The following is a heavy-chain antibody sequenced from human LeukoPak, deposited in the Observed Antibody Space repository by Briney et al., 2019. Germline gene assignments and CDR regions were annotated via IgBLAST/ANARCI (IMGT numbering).Heavy chain of an antibody. V-gene: IGHV1-3*01. Sequence: GASVKVSCKASGYTFTNYAMHWVRQAPGQRLEWMGWINAGNGNTKYSQKFQDRVTITRDTSASTAYMELSSLRPEDTAVYYCARVGCSSTSCYRDGHYWGQGTLVTVSS. CDR1: GYTFTNYA. CDR3: ARVGCSSTSCYRDGHY. J-gene: IGHJ4*02. D-gene: IGHD2-2*02. CDR2: INAGNGNT.